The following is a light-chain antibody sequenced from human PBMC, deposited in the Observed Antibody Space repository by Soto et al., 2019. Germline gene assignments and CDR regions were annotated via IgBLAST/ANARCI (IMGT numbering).Light chain of an antibody. CDR2: DVS. CDR3: SSYTTSNTRQIV. Sequence: QSVLTQPASVSGSPGQSITISCTGTSSEVVGYNYVSWYQHHPGKAPKLIIYDVSNRPSGVSNLFSGSKSGNTASLTISWLQPEDEADYYCSSYTTSNTRQIVFGTGTKVTVL. CDR1: SSEVVGYNY. J-gene: IGLJ1*01. V-gene: IGLV2-14*03.